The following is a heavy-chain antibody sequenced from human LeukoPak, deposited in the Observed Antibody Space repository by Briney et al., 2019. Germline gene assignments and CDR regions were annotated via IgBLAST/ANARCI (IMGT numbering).Heavy chain of an antibody. J-gene: IGHJ4*02. CDR1: AGSISSSRYY. D-gene: IGHD3-22*01. Sequence: PSETLSLTCIVAAGSISSSRYYWGWIRQPPGRGLDWIGRIYYSGSTYYNPCLKSRCTISVETSKNKWTLKLSSLTAADKAVYYCARRSVDSSGQFDYWGQGTLGTVSS. CDR3: ARRSVDSSGQFDY. CDR2: IYYSGST. V-gene: IGHV4-39*01.